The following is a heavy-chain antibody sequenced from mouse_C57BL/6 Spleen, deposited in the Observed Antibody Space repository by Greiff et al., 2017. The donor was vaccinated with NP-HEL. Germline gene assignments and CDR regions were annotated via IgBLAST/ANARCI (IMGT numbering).Heavy chain of an antibody. J-gene: IGHJ1*03. CDR1: GFTFSDYY. V-gene: IGHV5-12*01. CDR3: ARQNYYGSSYNWYSDV. D-gene: IGHD1-1*01. CDR2: ISNGGGST. Sequence: EVNVVESGGGLVQPGGSLKLSCAASGFTFSDYYMYWVRQTPEKRLEWVAYISNGGGSTYYPDTVKGRFTLSRDNAKNTLYLQMSRLKSEDTAMYYCARQNYYGSSYNWYSDVWGTGTTVTVSS.